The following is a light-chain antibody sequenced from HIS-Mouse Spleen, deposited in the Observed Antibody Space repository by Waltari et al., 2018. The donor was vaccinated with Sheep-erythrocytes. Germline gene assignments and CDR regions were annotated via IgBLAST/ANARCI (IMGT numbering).Light chain of an antibody. V-gene: IGLV3-1*01. J-gene: IGLJ3*02. CDR1: KLGDQS. CDR3: QAWDSSTAWV. Sequence: SYELTQPPSVSVSPGQTASITCSGDKLGDQSSCWYQQQPGQSPVLVIYQDSKRPSGIPERFSGSNSGNTATLTISGTQAMDEADYYCQAWDSSTAWVFGGGTKLTVL. CDR2: QDS.